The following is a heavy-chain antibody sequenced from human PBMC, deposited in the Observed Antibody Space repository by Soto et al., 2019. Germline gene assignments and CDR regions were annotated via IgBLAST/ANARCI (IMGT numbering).Heavy chain of an antibody. CDR1: GFTFSSYA. J-gene: IGHJ4*02. Sequence: GGSLRLSCAASGFTFSSYAMSWVRQAPGKGLEWVSAISGSGGSTYYADSVKGRFTISRDNSKNTLYLQMNSLRAEDTAVYYCAKDTVRNIVVVPAAIFIRSFAYWGQGTLVTVSS. V-gene: IGHV3-23*01. CDR2: ISGSGGST. D-gene: IGHD2-2*01. CDR3: AKDTVRNIVVVPAAIFIRSFAY.